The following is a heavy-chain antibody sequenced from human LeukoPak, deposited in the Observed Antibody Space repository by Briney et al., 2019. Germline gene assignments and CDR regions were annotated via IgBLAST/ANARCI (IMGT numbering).Heavy chain of an antibody. V-gene: IGHV1-46*01. D-gene: IGHD2-2*01. CDR3: ARDFDCSSTSCYGTFDY. CDR1: GYTFTRYY. CDR2: INPSGGSP. Sequence: ASVKVSCKASGYTFTRYYMHWVRQPPGQGLEWMGIINPSGGSPSYAQNFQGSVTMTRDTSTSTVYMELSRLRSDDTAVYYCARDFDCSSTSCYGTFDYWGQGTLVTVSS. J-gene: IGHJ4*02.